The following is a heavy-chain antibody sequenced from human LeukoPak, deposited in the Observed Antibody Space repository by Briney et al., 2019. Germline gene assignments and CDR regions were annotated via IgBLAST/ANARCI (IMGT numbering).Heavy chain of an antibody. Sequence: GGSLRLSCAASGFTFSNYALSWVRQAPGKGLEWVSGISGSGGSTYYADSVEGRFTISRDTSKNTLYLHMTSLRAEDTAVYYCAKDILTGSLMGDRFNHWGQGTLVAVSS. J-gene: IGHJ4*02. V-gene: IGHV3-23*01. CDR2: ISGSGGST. CDR1: GFTFSNYA. D-gene: IGHD3-9*01. CDR3: AKDILTGSLMGDRFNH.